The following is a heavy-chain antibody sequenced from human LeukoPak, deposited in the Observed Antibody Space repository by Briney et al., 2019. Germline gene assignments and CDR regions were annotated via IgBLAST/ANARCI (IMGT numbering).Heavy chain of an antibody. D-gene: IGHD3-22*01. J-gene: IGHJ4*02. CDR3: ARASGDSSNSDFPKPYSY. CDR1: GGAFSNFA. V-gene: IGHV1-69*13. Sequence: RASVKVSCTASGGAFSNFAINWVRQAPGQGPEWMGGVIPIFGRANYAQRFQGRVTITADESTSTVYMELSSLRSEDTAVYYCARASGDSSNSDFPKPYSYWGQGTLVTVSS. CDR2: VIPIFGRA.